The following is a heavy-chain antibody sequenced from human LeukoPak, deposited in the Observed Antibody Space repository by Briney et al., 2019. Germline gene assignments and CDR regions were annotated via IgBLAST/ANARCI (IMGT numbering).Heavy chain of an antibody. CDR2: ISWNSGSI. V-gene: IGHV3-9*01. CDR1: GFTFDDYA. J-gene: IGHJ3*02. D-gene: IGHD6-19*01. Sequence: GRSLRLSCAASGFTFDDYAMHWVRHAPGKGLEWVSGISWNSGSIGYADSVKGRFTISRDNAKNPLYLQMNSLRAEDTALYYCAKDDGSGWYSSSAFDIWGQGTMVTVSS. CDR3: AKDDGSGWYSSSAFDI.